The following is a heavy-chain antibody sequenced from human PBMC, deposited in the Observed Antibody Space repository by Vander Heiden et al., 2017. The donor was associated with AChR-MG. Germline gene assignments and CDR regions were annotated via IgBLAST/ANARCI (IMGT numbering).Heavy chain of an antibody. Sequence: QVQLVQSGAEVKKPGASVKVSCKASGYTFTSHYMHWVRQAPGQGLEWMGIINPSGGSTSYAQKFQGRVTMTRDTSTSTVYMELSSLRSEDTAVYYCAREGVMSSGDHEYFQHWGQGTLVTVSS. CDR2: INPSGGST. J-gene: IGHJ1*01. D-gene: IGHD3-16*01. CDR3: AREGVMSSGDHEYFQH. V-gene: IGHV1-46*01. CDR1: GYTFTSHY.